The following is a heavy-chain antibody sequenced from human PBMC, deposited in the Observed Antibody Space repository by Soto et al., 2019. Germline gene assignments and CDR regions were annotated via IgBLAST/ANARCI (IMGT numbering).Heavy chain of an antibody. CDR2: IFYGGST. D-gene: IGHD1-26*01. Sequence: EVQLVESGGGLVQPGGSLRLSCAASGFTVSTNYMTWVRLAPGKGLEWVSVIFYGGSTYYADSVKGRFTIARDNSKNTLYLQMNSLRAEDTFVYYCATTGMGVTFYYYYYGMDVWGQGTTVTVSS. CDR3: ATTGMGVTFYYYYYGMDV. J-gene: IGHJ6*02. V-gene: IGHV3-66*01. CDR1: GFTVSTNY.